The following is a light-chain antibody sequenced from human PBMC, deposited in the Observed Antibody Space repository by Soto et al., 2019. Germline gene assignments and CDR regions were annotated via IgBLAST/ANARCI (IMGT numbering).Light chain of an antibody. CDR1: ESVIKY. V-gene: IGKV3-20*01. Sequence: EIVLTQSPGTLSLSPGERATISCRASESVIKYLAWYQQKPGQAPRLLIHGASSRATGIPDRFSGSGSGTDFTLTINRLETEDFAVYYCKQYSSSPPITFGQGTRLEI. J-gene: IGKJ5*01. CDR2: GAS. CDR3: KQYSSSPPIT.